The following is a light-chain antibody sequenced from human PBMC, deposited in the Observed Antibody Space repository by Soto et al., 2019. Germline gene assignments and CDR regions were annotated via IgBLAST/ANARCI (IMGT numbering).Light chain of an antibody. V-gene: IGLV1-40*01. CDR3: QSYDSYLRGSV. CDR1: SSNIGKNYD. J-gene: IGLJ1*01. Sequence: QSVLTQPPSVSGAPGQRVTISCTGSSSNIGKNYDVHWYQQLPGTAPELIIYGSRNRPSGVPDRFSGSKSGTSASLAITGLQAEDEADYYCQSYDSYLRGSVFGTGTKLTVL. CDR2: GSR.